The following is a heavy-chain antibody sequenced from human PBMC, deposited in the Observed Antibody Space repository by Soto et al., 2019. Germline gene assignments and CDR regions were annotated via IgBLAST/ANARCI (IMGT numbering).Heavy chain of an antibody. Sequence: EVQLVESGGGLVQPGGSLRLSCAASGFTVSSNYMSWVRQAPGKGLEWVSAIYSGGSTYYADSVKGRFTISRHNSKNTLYLQMNSLRAEDTAVYYCASEGTVTTDYYYYMDVWGKGTTVTVSS. V-gene: IGHV3-53*04. J-gene: IGHJ6*03. CDR1: GFTVSSNY. D-gene: IGHD4-17*01. CDR2: IYSGGST. CDR3: ASEGTVTTDYYYYMDV.